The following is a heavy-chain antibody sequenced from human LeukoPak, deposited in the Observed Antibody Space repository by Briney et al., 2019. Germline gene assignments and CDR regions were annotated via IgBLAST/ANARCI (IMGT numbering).Heavy chain of an antibody. CDR1: GGSFSGYY. V-gene: IGHV4-34*01. D-gene: IGHD3-22*01. J-gene: IGHJ6*02. CDR2: INHSGST. CDR3: ASPSGTSYYDSSGYHYYNYYGMDV. Sequence: PSETLSLTCAVYGGSFSGYYWSWIRQPPGKGLEWIGEINHSGSTNYNPSLKSRVTISVDTSKNQFSLKLSSVTAADTAVYYCASPSGTSYYDSSGYHYYNYYGMDVWGQGTTVTVSS.